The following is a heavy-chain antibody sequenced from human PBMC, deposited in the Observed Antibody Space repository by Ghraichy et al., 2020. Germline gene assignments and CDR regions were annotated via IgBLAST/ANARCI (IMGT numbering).Heavy chain of an antibody. J-gene: IGHJ5*02. D-gene: IGHD6-19*01. Sequence: SETLSLTCTVSGYSISSGYYWGWIRQPPGKGLEWIGSIYHSGSTYYNPSLKSRVTISVDTSKNQFSLKLSSVTAADTAIYYCARQGSGWYVNWFEPWGQGTLVTVSS. V-gene: IGHV4-38-2*02. CDR1: GYSISSGYY. CDR2: IYHSGST. CDR3: ARQGSGWYVNWFEP.